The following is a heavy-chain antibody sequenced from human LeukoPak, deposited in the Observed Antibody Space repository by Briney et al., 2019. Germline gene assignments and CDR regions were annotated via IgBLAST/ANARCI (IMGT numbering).Heavy chain of an antibody. D-gene: IGHD3-22*01. J-gene: IGHJ6*02. Sequence: GESLKISCKGSGYSFTSYWIGWVRQMPGKGLEWMGIIYPGDSDTRYSPSFQGQVTISADKSISTAYLQWSSLKASDTAMYYCARSPYYYDSSGQRVYYYYGMDVWGQGTTVTVSS. CDR1: GYSFTSYW. CDR3: ARSPYYYDSSGQRVYYYYGMDV. V-gene: IGHV5-51*01. CDR2: IYPGDSDT.